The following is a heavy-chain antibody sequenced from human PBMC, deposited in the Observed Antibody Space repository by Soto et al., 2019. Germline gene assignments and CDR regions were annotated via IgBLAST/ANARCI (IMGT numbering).Heavy chain of an antibody. CDR1: GFTFSNAW. D-gene: IGHD3-10*01. CDR3: TTDRNRYYYGSGSYYAVH. CDR2: IKSKTDGGTT. Sequence: GESLKISCAASGFTFSNAWMNWVRQAPGKGLEWVGRIKSKTDGGTTDYAAPVKGRFTISRDDSKNTLYLQMNSLKTEDTAVYYCTTDRNRYYYGSGSYYAVHWGQGTLVTVSS. V-gene: IGHV3-15*07. J-gene: IGHJ4*02.